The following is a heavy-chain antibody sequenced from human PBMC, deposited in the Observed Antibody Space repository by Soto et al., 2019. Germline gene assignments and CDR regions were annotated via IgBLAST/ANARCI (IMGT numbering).Heavy chain of an antibody. J-gene: IGHJ5*02. Sequence: KPSETLSLTCDVSGVSISSSHWWCWLRQPPGKGLEWIGEVYHSGSANYNPSLKSRVSMSVDKSKNQFSLRLTSVTAADTALYFCARIEVVPSALDPWGQGTLVTVSS. V-gene: IGHV4-4*02. CDR1: GVSISSSHW. CDR2: VYHSGSA. D-gene: IGHD2-2*01. CDR3: ARIEVVPSALDP.